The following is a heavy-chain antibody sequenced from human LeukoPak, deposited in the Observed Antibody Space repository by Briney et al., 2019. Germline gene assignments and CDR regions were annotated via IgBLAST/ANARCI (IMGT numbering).Heavy chain of an antibody. CDR2: IIPILGIA. J-gene: IGHJ4*02. CDR3: ARGYQLLIFDY. CDR1: GYTFTSYD. Sequence: GASVKVSCKASGYTFTSYDINWVRQATGQGLEWMGRIIPILGIANYAQKFQGRVTITADKSTSTAYMELSSLRSEDTAVYYCARGYQLLIFDYWGQGTLVTVSS. D-gene: IGHD2-2*01. V-gene: IGHV1-69*04.